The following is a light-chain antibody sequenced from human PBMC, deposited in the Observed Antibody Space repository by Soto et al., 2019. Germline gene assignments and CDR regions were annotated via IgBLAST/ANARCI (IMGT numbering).Light chain of an antibody. V-gene: IGLV1-40*01. CDR2: GHN. CDR1: SSNIGAGYE. CDR3: AAWDDSLNGPYV. Sequence: QSVLTQPPSVSGAPGQRVTISCTGSSSNIGAGYEVHWYQQAPGTAPKLLIYGHNNRPPAGVPDRFSASKSATSASLAITGLQAEDEADYYCAAWDDSLNGPYVCGTGTKGTVL. J-gene: IGLJ1*01.